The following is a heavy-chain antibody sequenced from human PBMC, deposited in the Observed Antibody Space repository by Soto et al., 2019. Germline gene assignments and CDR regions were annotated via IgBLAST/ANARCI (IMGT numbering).Heavy chain of an antibody. J-gene: IGHJ5*02. V-gene: IGHV3-23*01. CDR2: ISANGQGI. CDR1: GFTFNNYA. Sequence: XGSLRLSCAASGFTFNNYAMSWVRQAPGKGLEWVSAISANGQGIYYADSVKGRFIISRDSSKNTVFPHMDSLTAEDTAVYYCAQDRNYPRDQFDTWGQGTLVTVSS. D-gene: IGHD4-4*01. CDR3: AQDRNYPRDQFDT.